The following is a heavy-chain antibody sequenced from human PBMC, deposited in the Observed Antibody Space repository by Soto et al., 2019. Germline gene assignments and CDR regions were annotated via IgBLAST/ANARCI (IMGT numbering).Heavy chain of an antibody. J-gene: IGHJ4*02. Sequence: EVQLLESGGGLVEPGGSRRLSCAASGFTFSSYTMSWVRQAPGKGLEGVSTISGSGSSTYSADSVKGRFTISRDNSKNTLYLQMNSLRVEDTAIYYCAKAWGIDYWGQGTLVTVSS. V-gene: IGHV3-23*01. CDR3: AKAWGIDY. CDR1: GFTFSSYT. D-gene: IGHD7-27*01. CDR2: ISGSGSST.